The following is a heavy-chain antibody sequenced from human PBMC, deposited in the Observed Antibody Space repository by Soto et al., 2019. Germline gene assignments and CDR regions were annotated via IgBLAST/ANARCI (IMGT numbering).Heavy chain of an antibody. J-gene: IGHJ4*02. CDR3: AGYYYDSSGYPY. D-gene: IGHD3-22*01. CDR1: GFTFSSYS. Sequence: SGGSLRLSCAASGFTFSSYSMNWVRQAPGKGLEWVSSISSSSSYIYYADSVKGRFTISRDNAKNSLYLQMNSLRAEDTAVYYCAGYYYDSSGYPYWGQGTLVTVSS. CDR2: ISSSSSYI. V-gene: IGHV3-21*01.